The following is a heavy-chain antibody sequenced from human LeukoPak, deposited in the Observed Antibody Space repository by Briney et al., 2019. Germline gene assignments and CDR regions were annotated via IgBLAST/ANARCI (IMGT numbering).Heavy chain of an antibody. CDR3: AKQVCSSTSCYFDY. CDR2: IFSGGST. D-gene: IGHD2-2*01. V-gene: IGHV3-53*04. Sequence: GGSLRLSCAASEFTVNSNYMTWVRQAPGKGLEWVSVIFSGGSTYYADSVKGRFTVSRHGSKNTLYLQMDSLRTEDTAVYYCAKQVCSSTSCYFDYWGQGTLVTVSS. CDR1: EFTVNSNY. J-gene: IGHJ4*02.